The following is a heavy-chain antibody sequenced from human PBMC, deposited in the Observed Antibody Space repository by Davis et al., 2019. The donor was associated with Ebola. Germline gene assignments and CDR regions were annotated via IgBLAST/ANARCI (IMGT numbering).Heavy chain of an antibody. V-gene: IGHV4-4*02. J-gene: IGHJ4*02. CDR3: ATSDRNYNPIAIY. D-gene: IGHD5-24*01. Sequence: PSETLSLTCTVSGGSISSFNWWTWVRQPPGKGLEWIGEIYRSGRTNYNPSLKSRVTISVDKSKNQFSLKLNSVTAADTAVYYCATSDRNYNPIAIYWGQGTLVTVS. CDR2: IYRSGRT. CDR1: GGSISSFNW.